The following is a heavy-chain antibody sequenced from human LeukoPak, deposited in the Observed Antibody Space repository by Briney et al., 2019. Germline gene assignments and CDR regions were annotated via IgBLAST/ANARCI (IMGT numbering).Heavy chain of an antibody. CDR3: AKDLGTHYYDSSGYNY. Sequence: GGSLRLSCAASGFTFSSYSMNWVRQAPGKGLEWVSSISSSSSYIYYADSVKGRFTISRDNAKNPLYLQMNSLRAEDTAVYYCAKDLGTHYYDSSGYNYWGQGTLVTVSS. J-gene: IGHJ4*02. V-gene: IGHV3-21*04. D-gene: IGHD3-22*01. CDR2: ISSSSSYI. CDR1: GFTFSSYS.